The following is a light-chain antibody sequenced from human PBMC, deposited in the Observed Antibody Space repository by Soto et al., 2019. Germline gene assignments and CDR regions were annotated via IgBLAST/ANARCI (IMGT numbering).Light chain of an antibody. CDR3: QQLYTYPLT. V-gene: IGKV1-9*01. CDR1: QGINSY. J-gene: IGKJ4*01. Sequence: DIQLTQSPSFLSASVGDRVTVTCRASQGINSYLAWHQQKPGKAPKLLIYTASTLQSGVPSRFSGGGSWTEFTLTITSLQPEDLAAYYCQQLYTYPLTFGEGTKVDIK. CDR2: TAS.